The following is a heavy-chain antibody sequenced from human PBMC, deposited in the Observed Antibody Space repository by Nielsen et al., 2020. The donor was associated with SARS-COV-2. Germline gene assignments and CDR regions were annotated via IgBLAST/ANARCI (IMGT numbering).Heavy chain of an antibody. CDR1: GFTFSSYS. Sequence: GGSLRLSCAASGFTFSSYSMNWVRQAPGKGLEWVSSISSSSSYIYYADSVKGRFTISRDNAKNSLYLQMNSLRAEDTAVYYCARDRGYCSGGSCYPDAFDIWGQGTMVTVSS. CDR2: ISSSSSYI. CDR3: ARDRGYCSGGSCYPDAFDI. V-gene: IGHV3-21*01. J-gene: IGHJ3*02. D-gene: IGHD2-15*01.